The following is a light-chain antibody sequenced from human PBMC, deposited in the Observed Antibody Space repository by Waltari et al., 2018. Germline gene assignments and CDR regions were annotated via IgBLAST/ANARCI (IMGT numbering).Light chain of an antibody. CDR2: EGT. CDR3: FSYADGRSLV. CDR1: STDLGSSTL. Sequence: QSSLTQPASVSGSPGQSITISCTGSSTDLGSSTLVSWHQHHPDKAPKLLIYEGTERPSGISHRFSGSKSGNTASLTISTLQAEDEADYYCFSYADGRSLVFGGGTKLTVL. V-gene: IGLV2-23*01. J-gene: IGLJ2*01.